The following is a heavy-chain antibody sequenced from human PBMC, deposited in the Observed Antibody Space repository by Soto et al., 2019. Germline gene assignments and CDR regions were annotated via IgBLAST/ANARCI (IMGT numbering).Heavy chain of an antibody. CDR3: ARDRQPGIAAEGMDV. J-gene: IGHJ6*02. V-gene: IGHV1-2*04. D-gene: IGHD6-13*01. CDR1: GYTFTGYY. Sequence: ASVKVSCKASGYTFTGYYMHWVRQAPGQGLEWMGWINPNSGGTNYAQKFQGWVTMTRDTSISTAYMELSRLRSDDTAVYYCARDRQPGIAAEGMDVWGQGTTVTVPS. CDR2: INPNSGGT.